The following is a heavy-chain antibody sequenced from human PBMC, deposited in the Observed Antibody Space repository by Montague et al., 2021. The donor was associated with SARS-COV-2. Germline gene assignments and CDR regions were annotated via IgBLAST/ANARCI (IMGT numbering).Heavy chain of an antibody. J-gene: IGHJ3*02. CDR1: GGSITSSSYY. Sequence: SETLSLTCTVSGGSITSSSYYWGWIRQPPGKGLEWIGTIFYTGNTYYNPSLKSRVTISVDTSKNQFSLKLSSVSAADTAVFYCASRRWGGAVEAKGDAFDIWGHGTMVTVSS. CDR3: ASRRWGGAVEAKGDAFDI. CDR2: IFYTGNT. D-gene: IGHD1-26*01. V-gene: IGHV4-39*01.